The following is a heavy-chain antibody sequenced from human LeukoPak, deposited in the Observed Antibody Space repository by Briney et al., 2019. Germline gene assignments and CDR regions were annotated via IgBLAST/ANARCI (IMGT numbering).Heavy chain of an antibody. CDR1: GYTFTGYY. CDR2: INPNSGGT. V-gene: IGHV1-2*02. Sequence: ASVKVSCKASGYTFTGYYMHWVRQALGQGLEWMGWINPNSGGTNYAQKFQGRVTMTRDTSISTAYMELSRLRSDDTAVYYCARDLGIGSGSSNDYWGQGTLVTVSS. J-gene: IGHJ4*02. D-gene: IGHD3-10*01. CDR3: ARDLGIGSGSSNDY.